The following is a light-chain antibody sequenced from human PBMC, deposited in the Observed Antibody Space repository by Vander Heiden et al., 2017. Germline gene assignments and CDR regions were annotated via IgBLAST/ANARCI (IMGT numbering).Light chain of an antibody. Sequence: QSVLTQPPSVSAAPGQKVTISCSGSSSNIGNNYVSWYQQLPGTAPKLLIYENNKRPSGIPDRFSGSKSGTSATLGITGLQTGDEADYYGGTWDSSLSAGWVFGGGT. CDR1: SSNIGNNY. CDR2: ENN. V-gene: IGLV1-51*02. CDR3: GTWDSSLSAGWV. J-gene: IGLJ3*02.